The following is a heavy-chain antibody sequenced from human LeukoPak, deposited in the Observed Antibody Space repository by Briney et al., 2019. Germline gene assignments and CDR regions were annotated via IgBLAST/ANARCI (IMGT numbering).Heavy chain of an antibody. CDR1: GYTFTSYD. V-gene: IGHV1-8*01. CDR2: MNPNSGNT. D-gene: IGHD1-26*01. J-gene: IGHJ6*02. CDR3: ASSYSVTYYYYYGMDV. Sequence: ASVKVSCKASGYTFTSYDINWVRQATGQGLEWMGWMNPNSGNTGYAQKFQGRVTMTRNTSISTAYMELSSLRSEDTAVYYCASSYSVTYYYYYGMDVWGQGTTVIVSS.